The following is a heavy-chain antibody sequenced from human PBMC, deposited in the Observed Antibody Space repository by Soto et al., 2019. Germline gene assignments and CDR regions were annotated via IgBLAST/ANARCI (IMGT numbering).Heavy chain of an antibody. D-gene: IGHD3-10*01. Sequence: GASVKVSCKASGYTFTSYGISWVRQAPGQGLEWMGWISAYNGETIYAQKFQGRVTMTEDTSTDTAYMELSSLRSEDTAVYYCATDPRFGDLRFDYWGQGTLVTVSS. CDR3: ATDPRFGDLRFDY. CDR1: GYTFTSYG. V-gene: IGHV1-18*04. CDR2: ISAYNGET. J-gene: IGHJ4*02.